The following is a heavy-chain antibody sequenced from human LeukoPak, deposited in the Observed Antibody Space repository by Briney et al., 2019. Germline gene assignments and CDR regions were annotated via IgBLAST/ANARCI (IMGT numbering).Heavy chain of an antibody. Sequence: ASVTVSYTASGYTFTIYGISWGRQAPGQGREWMGWISAYNGNTNYAQKLQGRVTITTDTSTSTAYMELRGLRSDDTAVYYCARPRTGTTPYFYYYMHVSGKGTTVTVSS. CDR3: ARPRTGTTPYFYYYMHV. CDR1: GYTFTIYG. J-gene: IGHJ6*03. D-gene: IGHD1-7*01. CDR2: ISAYNGNT. V-gene: IGHV1-18*01.